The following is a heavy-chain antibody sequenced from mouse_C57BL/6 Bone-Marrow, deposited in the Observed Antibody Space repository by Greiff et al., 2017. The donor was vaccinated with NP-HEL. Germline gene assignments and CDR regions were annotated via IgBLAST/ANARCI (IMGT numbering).Heavy chain of an antibody. J-gene: IGHJ4*01. D-gene: IGHD3-2*02. CDR1: GYTFTSYW. Sequence: VQLQQPGAELVRPGTSVKLSCKASGYTFTSYWMHWVKQRPGQGLEWIGVIDPSDSYTNYNQKFKGKATLTVDTSSSTAYMQLSSLTSEDSAVYYCARYRAQAYAMDYWGQGTSVTVSS. CDR2: IDPSDSYT. V-gene: IGHV1-59*01. CDR3: ARYRAQAYAMDY.